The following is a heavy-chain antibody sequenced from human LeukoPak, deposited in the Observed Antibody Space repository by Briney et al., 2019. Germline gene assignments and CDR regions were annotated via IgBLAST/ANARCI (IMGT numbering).Heavy chain of an antibody. CDR3: AREVYYCSSTSCTRYYGMDV. D-gene: IGHD2-2*01. CDR2: ISAYNGNT. CDR1: GYTFTSYG. J-gene: IGHJ6*02. Sequence: GASVKVSCKASGYTFTSYGISWVRQAPGQGLEWMGWISAYNGNTNYAQKLQGRVTMTTDTSTSTAYMELRSLRSDDTAVYYCAREVYYCSSTSCTRYYGMDVWGQGTTVTVSS. V-gene: IGHV1-18*01.